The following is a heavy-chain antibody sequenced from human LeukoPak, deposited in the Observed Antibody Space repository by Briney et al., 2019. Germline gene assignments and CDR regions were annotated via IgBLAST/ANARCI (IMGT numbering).Heavy chain of an antibody. CDR3: ARSRITMVRGVMGAFDI. Sequence: ASVKVSCKASGGTFSSYAISWVRQAPGQGLEWMGGIIPIFGTANYAQKFQGRVTMTRDMSTSTVYMELSSLRSEDTAVYYCARSRITMVRGVMGAFDIWGQGTMVTVSS. D-gene: IGHD3-10*01. J-gene: IGHJ3*02. CDR1: GGTFSSYA. CDR2: IIPIFGTA. V-gene: IGHV1-69*05.